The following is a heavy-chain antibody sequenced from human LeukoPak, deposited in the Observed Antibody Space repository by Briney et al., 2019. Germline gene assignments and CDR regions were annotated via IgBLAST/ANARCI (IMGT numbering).Heavy chain of an antibody. CDR3: ARDDSSTDGSGSYFDLLDS. CDR1: GFTFSSYA. CDR2: ISYDGSNK. J-gene: IGHJ4*02. V-gene: IGHV3-30-3*01. Sequence: GGSLRLSCVASGFTFSSYAMHWVRQAPGKGLEWVAVISYDGSNKYYADSVKGRFTISRDNSKNTLYLQMNSLRAEDTAVYYCARDDSSTDGSGSYFDLLDSWGLGTLVTVSS. D-gene: IGHD3-22*01.